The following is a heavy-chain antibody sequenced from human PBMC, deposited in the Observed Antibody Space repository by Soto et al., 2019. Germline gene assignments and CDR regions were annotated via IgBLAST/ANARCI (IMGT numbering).Heavy chain of an antibody. D-gene: IGHD6-13*01. V-gene: IGHV3-21*01. Sequence: GGSLRLSCAASGFTFSSYSMNWVRQAPGKGLEWVSSISSSSSYIYYADSVKGRFTISGDNAKNSLYLQMNSLRAEDTAVYSCARESAGYRSRWCAFDIWGQGTMVTVSS. CDR2: ISSSSSYI. CDR1: GFTFSSYS. J-gene: IGHJ3*02. CDR3: ARESAGYRSRWCAFDI.